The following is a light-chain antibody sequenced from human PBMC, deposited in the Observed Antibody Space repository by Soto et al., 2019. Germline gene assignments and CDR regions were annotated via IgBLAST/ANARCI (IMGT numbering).Light chain of an antibody. Sequence: EIVLTQSPGTLYLSPGERASLSCRASQSVSSSDLAWYQQKPGQAPRLLMYDASSRATGIPDRFSGSGSGTDFTLTISRLDPEDFAVYYCQQYGSSSWTFGQGTKVDIK. CDR2: DAS. V-gene: IGKV3-20*01. CDR3: QQYGSSSWT. CDR1: QSVSSSD. J-gene: IGKJ1*01.